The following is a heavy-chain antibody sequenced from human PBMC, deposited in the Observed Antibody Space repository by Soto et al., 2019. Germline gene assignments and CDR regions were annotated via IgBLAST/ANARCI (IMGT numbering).Heavy chain of an antibody. CDR2: IYSGGST. J-gene: IGHJ4*02. D-gene: IGHD3-22*01. CDR3: ARAFYYDSSGYITDY. V-gene: IGHV3-53*01. CDR1: GFTVSSNY. Sequence: PGESLKISCAASGFTVSSNYMSWVRQAPGKGLECVSVIYSGGSTYYADSVKGRFTISRDNSKNTLYLQMNSLRAEDTAVYYCARAFYYDSSGYITDYWGQGTLVTVSS.